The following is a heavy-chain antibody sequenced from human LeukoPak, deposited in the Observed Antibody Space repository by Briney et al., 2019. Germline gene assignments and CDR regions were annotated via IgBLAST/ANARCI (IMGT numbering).Heavy chain of an antibody. D-gene: IGHD2-2*01. CDR3: ALMICSTTSCWIDY. J-gene: IGHJ4*02. V-gene: IGHV3-11*04. CDR2: IGDGGTTI. CDR1: GFTFSDYY. Sequence: PGGSLRLSCAASGFTFSDYYMAWMRQAPGRGLEWASYIGDGGTTIFYADSVKGRFSISTGDAKNSLYLQMNSLRAEDTAVYYYALMICSTTSCWIDYWGQGTLVTVSS.